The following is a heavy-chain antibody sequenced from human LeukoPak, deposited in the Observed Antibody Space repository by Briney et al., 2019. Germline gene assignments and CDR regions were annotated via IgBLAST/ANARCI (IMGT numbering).Heavy chain of an antibody. D-gene: IGHD3-22*01. Sequence: SETLSLTCTVSGDSISNYYWSWVRQPAGKGLEWIERMYISGTTNYNPSLRSRIDMSMDASKNQFSLMVRSVTAADTAVYYCARENYYDSSGYSEGMDVWGQGTTVTVS. J-gene: IGHJ6*02. V-gene: IGHV4-4*07. CDR2: MYISGTT. CDR3: ARENYYDSSGYSEGMDV. CDR1: GDSISNYY.